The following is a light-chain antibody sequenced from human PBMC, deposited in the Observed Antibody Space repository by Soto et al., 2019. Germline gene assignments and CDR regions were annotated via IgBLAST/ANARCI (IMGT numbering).Light chain of an antibody. CDR1: QSISSW. V-gene: IGKV1-5*03. CDR2: KAS. CDR3: QQYESYPMT. J-gene: IGKJ4*01. Sequence: DSQMTQYPSTLSASVGDRVTITCRASQSISSWLAWYQQKPGKSPNLLISKASTLQTGVPPRFSGSGSGTEFTLTVSSVQPDDFATYYCQQYESYPMTFGGGTKVEIK.